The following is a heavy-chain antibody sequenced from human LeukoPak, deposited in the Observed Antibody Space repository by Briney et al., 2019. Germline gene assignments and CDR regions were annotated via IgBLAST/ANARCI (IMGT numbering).Heavy chain of an antibody. CDR2: IYYSGST. CDR3: ARVLGSWYFNWFDP. J-gene: IGHJ5*02. D-gene: IGHD6-13*01. CDR1: GGSISSSSYY. Sequence: SETLSLTCTVSGGSISSSSYYWGWIRQPPGKGLEWIGSIYYSGSTYYNPSLKSRVTISVDTSKNQFSLKLSSVTAADTAVHYCARVLGSWYFNWFDPWGQGTLVTVSS. V-gene: IGHV4-39*07.